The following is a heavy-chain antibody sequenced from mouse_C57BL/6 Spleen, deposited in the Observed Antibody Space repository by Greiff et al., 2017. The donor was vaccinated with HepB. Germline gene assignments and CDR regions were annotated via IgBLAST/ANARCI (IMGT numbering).Heavy chain of an antibody. J-gene: IGHJ1*03. Sequence: QVQLQQPGAELVMPGASVKLSCKASGYTFTSYWMHWVKQRPGQGLEWIGKIDPSDSYTNYNQKFKGKSTLTVDKSSSTAYMQLSSLTSEDSAVSYCARRVTHWYFDVWGTGTTVTVSS. CDR2: IDPSDSYT. V-gene: IGHV1-69*01. D-gene: IGHD2-3*01. CDR3: ARRVTHWYFDV. CDR1: GYTFTSYW.